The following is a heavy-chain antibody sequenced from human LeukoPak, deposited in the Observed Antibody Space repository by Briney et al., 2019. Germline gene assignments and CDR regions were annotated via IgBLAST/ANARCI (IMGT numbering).Heavy chain of an antibody. CDR3: ARGPIRSSTYYYYYMDV. CDR1: GGSFSGYY. J-gene: IGHJ6*03. CDR2: INHSGST. Sequence: SETLSLTCAVYGGSFSGYYWSWIRQPPGKGLEWIGEINHSGSTNYNPSLKSRVTISVDTSKNQFSLKLSSVTAAGTAVYYCARGPIRSSTYYYYYMDVWGKGTTVTVSS. V-gene: IGHV4-34*01.